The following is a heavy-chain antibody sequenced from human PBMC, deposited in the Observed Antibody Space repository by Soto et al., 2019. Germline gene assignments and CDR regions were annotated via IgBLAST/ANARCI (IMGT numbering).Heavy chain of an antibody. J-gene: IGHJ4*02. CDR2: IDYNGVT. Sequence: PSETLSLTCSVSGASISSRDYYWGWIRQTPGKGLEWIGNIDYNGVTYYNPSLKSRVTVSKDTSKNQFSLKVASDTAADTAIYYCGRVMIGTSRHTDSDYWGQGTQVTVSS. V-gene: IGHV4-39*01. CDR1: GASISSRDYY. D-gene: IGHD2-2*01. CDR3: GRVMIGTSRHTDSDY.